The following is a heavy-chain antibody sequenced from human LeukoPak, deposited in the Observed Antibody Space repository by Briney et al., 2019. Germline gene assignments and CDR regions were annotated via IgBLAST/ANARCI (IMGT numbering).Heavy chain of an antibody. D-gene: IGHD4-17*01. CDR3: ARGDYGDYWNYYYMDV. CDR1: GLTFDAYG. Sequence: GGSLRLSCAPSGLTFDAYGMSWDRPAPGKGMGWVSAIISNGGSTGYADSVKGRFTISRDTAKNSLYLQMDSLRAEDAAVDSYARGDYGDYWNYYYMDVWGKGTTVTVSS. J-gene: IGHJ6*03. CDR2: IISNGGST. V-gene: IGHV3-20*04.